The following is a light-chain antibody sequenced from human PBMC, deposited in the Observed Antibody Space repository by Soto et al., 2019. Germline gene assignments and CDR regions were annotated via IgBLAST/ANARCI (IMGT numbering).Light chain of an antibody. CDR2: SNY. CDR1: NSNIGSNP. J-gene: IGLJ2*01. CDR3: AAWDDRLSDLL. Sequence: QSALTQPPSASGTPGQRVTISCSGSNSNIGSNPVHWYQQFPGTAPKVLIYSNYQRPPGVPDRFSGSKSGTSASLAISGLQSEDEADYYCAAWDDRLSDLLFGGGTKVTVL. V-gene: IGLV1-44*01.